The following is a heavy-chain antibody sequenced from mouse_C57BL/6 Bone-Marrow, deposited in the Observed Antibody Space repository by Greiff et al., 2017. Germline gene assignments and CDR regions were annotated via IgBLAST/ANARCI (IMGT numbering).Heavy chain of an antibody. CDR2: IDPENGDT. J-gene: IGHJ3*01. CDR3: TTSVLLRWAWFAY. D-gene: IGHD1-1*01. CDR1: GFNIKDDY. Sequence: DVKLVESGAELVRPGASVKLSCTASGFNIKDDYMHWVKQRPEQGLEWIGWIDPENGDTEYASKFQGKATITADTSSNTAYLQLSSLTSEDTAVYYCTTSVLLRWAWFAYWGQGTLVTVSA. V-gene: IGHV14-4*01.